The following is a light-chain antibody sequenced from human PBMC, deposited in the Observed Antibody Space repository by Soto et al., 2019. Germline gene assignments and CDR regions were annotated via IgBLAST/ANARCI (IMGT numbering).Light chain of an antibody. CDR2: GAS. CDR1: QSVDSN. CDR3: QQYNNWPLT. V-gene: IGKV3-15*01. J-gene: IGKJ4*01. Sequence: EIVMTQSPATLSVSPGETATLSCRASQSVDSNLAWYQQKPGQAHRLLIYGASIRATGIPARFSGSESGTALTLTVSSLQSEDFAVYYCQQYNNWPLTFAGGTKVEIK.